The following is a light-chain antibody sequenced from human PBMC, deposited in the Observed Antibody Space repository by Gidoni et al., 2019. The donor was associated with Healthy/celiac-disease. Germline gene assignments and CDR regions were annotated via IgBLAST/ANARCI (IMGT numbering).Light chain of an antibody. J-gene: IGKJ1*01. V-gene: IGKV1-39*01. CDR2: AAS. Sequence: DIQMNQSPSSLSASVGGRVTITCRASQSISSYLNWYQQKPGKAPKLLIYAASSLQSGVPSRFSGSGSGTDFTLTISSLQPEDFATYYCQQSYSTPRTFGQGTKVEIK. CDR1: QSISSY. CDR3: QQSYSTPRT.